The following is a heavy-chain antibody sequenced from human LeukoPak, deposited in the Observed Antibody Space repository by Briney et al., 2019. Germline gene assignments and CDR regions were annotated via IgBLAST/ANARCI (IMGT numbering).Heavy chain of an antibody. Sequence: SETLSLTCTVSGGSISSGGYYWSWIRQPPGKGLEWIGYIYHSGSTYYNPSLKSRVTISVDRSKNQFSLKLSSVTAADTAVYYCARLSDITMRFDPWGQGTLVTVSS. CDR1: GGSISSGGYY. D-gene: IGHD3-22*01. CDR3: ARLSDITMRFDP. J-gene: IGHJ5*02. CDR2: IYHSGST. V-gene: IGHV4-30-2*01.